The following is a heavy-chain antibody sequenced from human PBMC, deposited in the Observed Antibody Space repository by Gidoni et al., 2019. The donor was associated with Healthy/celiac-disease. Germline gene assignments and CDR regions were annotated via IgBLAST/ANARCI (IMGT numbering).Heavy chain of an antibody. D-gene: IGHD2-2*01. J-gene: IGHJ4*02. Sequence: EVQLVESGGVVVQPGGSRRLSCAASGFAFDDYHMLWVRQAPGKGLEWVSLMSWDGGSTYLADSVTARFTISRDNSKNSLYLQIHSLRTEDTALYYCAKDDCSSTSCYWLDYWGQGTLVTVSS. CDR3: AKDDCSSTSCYWLDY. CDR2: MSWDGGST. CDR1: GFAFDDYH. V-gene: IGHV3-43*01.